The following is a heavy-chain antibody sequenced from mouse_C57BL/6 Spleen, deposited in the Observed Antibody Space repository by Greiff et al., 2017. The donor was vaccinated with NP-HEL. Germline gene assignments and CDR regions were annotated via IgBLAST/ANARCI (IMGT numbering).Heavy chain of an antibody. Sequence: VQLKESEGGLVQPGSSMKLSCTASGFTFSDYYMAWVRQVPEKGLEWVANINYDGSTTYYLDSLKSRFIISRDNSKNILYLQMSSLKSEDTATYYCARAYYDYAYYYAMDYWGQGTSVTVSS. V-gene: IGHV5-16*01. CDR2: INYDGSTT. CDR1: GFTFSDYY. CDR3: ARAYYDYAYYYAMDY. J-gene: IGHJ4*01. D-gene: IGHD2-4*01.